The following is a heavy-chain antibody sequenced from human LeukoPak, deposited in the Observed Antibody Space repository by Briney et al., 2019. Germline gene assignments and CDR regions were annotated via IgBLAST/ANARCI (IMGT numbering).Heavy chain of an antibody. Sequence: ASVKVSCKASGYTFTSYGISWVRQAPGQGLKWMGWISAYNGNTNYAQKLQGRVTMTTDTSTSTAYMELRSLRSDDTAVYYCARDPQTMVRGVIIPDAFDIWGQGTMVTVSS. V-gene: IGHV1-18*04. CDR1: GYTFTSYG. D-gene: IGHD3-10*01. CDR3: ARDPQTMVRGVIIPDAFDI. J-gene: IGHJ3*02. CDR2: ISAYNGNT.